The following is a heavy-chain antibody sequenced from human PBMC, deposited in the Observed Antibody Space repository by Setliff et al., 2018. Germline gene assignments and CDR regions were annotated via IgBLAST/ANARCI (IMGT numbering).Heavy chain of an antibody. Sequence: KSSETLSLTCTVSGGFLGSNPSFWGWVRQPPGKGLEWIGSMYYNGDTYYNPSLKSQVTMSVDTSRNQFSLKLSSVTAADTAVYYCARHVGIRGRGYNYYYYYMDVWGKGTTVTAP. CDR2: MYYNGDT. V-gene: IGHV4-39*01. J-gene: IGHJ6*03. D-gene: IGHD3-10*01. CDR3: ARHVGIRGRGYNYYYYYMDV. CDR1: GGFLGSNPSF.